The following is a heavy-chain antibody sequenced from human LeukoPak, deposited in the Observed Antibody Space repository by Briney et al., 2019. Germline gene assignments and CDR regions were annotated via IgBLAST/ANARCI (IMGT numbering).Heavy chain of an antibody. V-gene: IGHV1-18*01. CDR1: GYTFTSYG. D-gene: IGHD2-2*01. J-gene: IGHJ6*02. Sequence: GASVKVSCKASGYTFTSYGISWVRQAPGQGLEWMGWINAYNGNTNYAQKLQGRVTMTTDTSTSTAYMELRSLRSDDTAVYYCARVRKVVPAAMLSYYYYGMDVWGQGTTVTVSS. CDR2: INAYNGNT. CDR3: ARVRKVVPAAMLSYYYYGMDV.